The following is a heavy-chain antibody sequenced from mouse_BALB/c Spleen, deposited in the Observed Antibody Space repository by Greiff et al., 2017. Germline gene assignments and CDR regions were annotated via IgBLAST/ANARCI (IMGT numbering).Heavy chain of an antibody. Sequence: VQGVESGPGLVAPSQSLSITCTVSGFSLTSYGVHWVRQPPGKGLEWLGVIWAGGSTNYNSALMSRLSISKDNSKSQVFLKMNSLQTDDTAMYYCARSDYRYDVFAYWGQGTLVTVSA. CDR3: ARSDYRYDVFAY. D-gene: IGHD2-14*01. CDR1: GFSLTSYG. J-gene: IGHJ3*01. CDR2: IWAGGST. V-gene: IGHV2-9*02.